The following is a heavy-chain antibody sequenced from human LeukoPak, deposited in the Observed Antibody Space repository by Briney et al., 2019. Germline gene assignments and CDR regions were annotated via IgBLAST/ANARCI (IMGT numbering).Heavy chain of an antibody. J-gene: IGHJ4*02. CDR3: ARCPYSSGSPIDY. Sequence: GGSLRLSCAASGFTFSSYEMNWVRQAPGKGLEWVSYISCSGSTIYYADSVKGRFTISRDNAKNSLYLQMNSLRAEDTAVYYCARCPYSSGSPIDYWGQGTLVTVSS. CDR1: GFTFSSYE. D-gene: IGHD6-19*01. V-gene: IGHV3-48*03. CDR2: ISCSGSTI.